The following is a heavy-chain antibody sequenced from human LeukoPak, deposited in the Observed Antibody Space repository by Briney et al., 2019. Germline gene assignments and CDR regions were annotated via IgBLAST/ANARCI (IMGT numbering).Heavy chain of an antibody. D-gene: IGHD2-21*02. CDR1: GFSINSGEYY. CDR3: ARDRYCGGHCSSDAFDI. J-gene: IGHJ3*02. Sequence: SETLSLTCTVSGFSINSGEYYWSWIRHPPGKGLEWIGYIYYSGSTYYNPSLKSRFTISLDTSKTQFSLKLSPVTAAGPAVYYCARDRYCGGHCSSDAFDIWGQGTMVTVSS. CDR2: IYYSGST. V-gene: IGHV4-30-4*01.